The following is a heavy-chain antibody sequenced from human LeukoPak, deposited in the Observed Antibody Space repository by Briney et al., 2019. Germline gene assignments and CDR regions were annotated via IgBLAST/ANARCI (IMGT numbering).Heavy chain of an antibody. Sequence: GESLKISCKGSGYSFTTYWIGWVRQMPGKGLGLMGIIYPADSDVKYSPSFQGQVTISADKSISTAYLQWSSLKASDTAMYYCARPGKYDFWSGYYLDYWGQGTLVTVSS. CDR2: IYPADSDV. D-gene: IGHD3-3*01. CDR3: ARPGKYDFWSGYYLDY. V-gene: IGHV5-51*01. CDR1: GYSFTTYW. J-gene: IGHJ4*02.